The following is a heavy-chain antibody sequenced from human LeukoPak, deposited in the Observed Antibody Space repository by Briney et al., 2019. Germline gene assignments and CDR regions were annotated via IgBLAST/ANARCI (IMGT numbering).Heavy chain of an antibody. Sequence: GRSLRLSCAASGFTFSSYGMHWVRQAPGKGLEWVAVISYDGSNKYYADSVKGRFTISRDNSKNTLYLQMNSLRAEDTAVYYCAKDRGIVAAAGLFDYWGQGTLVTVSS. D-gene: IGHD6-13*01. CDR1: GFTFSSYG. CDR2: ISYDGSNK. J-gene: IGHJ4*02. V-gene: IGHV3-30*18. CDR3: AKDRGIVAAAGLFDY.